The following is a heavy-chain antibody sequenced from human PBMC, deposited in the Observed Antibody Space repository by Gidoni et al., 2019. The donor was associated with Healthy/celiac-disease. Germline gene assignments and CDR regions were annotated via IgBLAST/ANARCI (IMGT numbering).Heavy chain of an antibody. Sequence: QLQLQESGPGLVKPSETLYLTCTVSGGSISSSSYYWGWIRQPPGTGLEWFGSIYYIGSTYYNPSLKNRVTISVDTSKNQFSLKLSSVTAADTAVYYCARLSDIVVVPAAMDHTIFGVAPYGMDVWGQGTTVTVSS. CDR1: GGSISSSSYY. CDR2: IYYIGST. V-gene: IGHV4-39*01. J-gene: IGHJ6*02. D-gene: IGHD2-2*01. CDR3: ARLSDIVVVPAAMDHTIFGVAPYGMDV.